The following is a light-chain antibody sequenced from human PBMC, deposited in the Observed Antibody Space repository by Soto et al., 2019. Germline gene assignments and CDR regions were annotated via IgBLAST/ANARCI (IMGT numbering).Light chain of an antibody. V-gene: IGKV3-15*01. CDR3: QQYNKWPPIT. CDR1: QSVRSS. CDR2: DTS. Sequence: EIVMTQSPATLSVSPGERATLSCRASQSVRSSLAWYQHKPGQTPRLLIYDTSTRATGIPARFSGSGSGTEFTLTISSLQSEDFAVYYCQQYNKWPPITFGQGTRLEIK. J-gene: IGKJ5*01.